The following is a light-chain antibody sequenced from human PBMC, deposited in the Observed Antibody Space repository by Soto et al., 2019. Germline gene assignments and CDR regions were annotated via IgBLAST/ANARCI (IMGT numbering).Light chain of an antibody. Sequence: QSALTQPPSASGSPGQSVTISCTGTSSDVGDYNYVAWYQQHPGKAPKLMIYEVSKRPSGVPDRFSGSKAGNTASLTVFGLQAEDEADYYCSSYAGSDVVVFGTGTKVTVL. J-gene: IGLJ1*01. CDR3: SSYAGSDVVV. V-gene: IGLV2-8*01. CDR1: SSDVGDYNY. CDR2: EVS.